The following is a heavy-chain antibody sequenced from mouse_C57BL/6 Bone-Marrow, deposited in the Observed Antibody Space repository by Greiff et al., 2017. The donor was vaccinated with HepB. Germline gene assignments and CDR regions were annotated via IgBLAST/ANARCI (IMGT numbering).Heavy chain of an antibody. J-gene: IGHJ4*01. CDR3: ARHALPAMDY. Sequence: EVTLMESGGDLVKPGGSLKLSCAASGFTFSSYGMSWVRQTPDKRLEWVGTISTGGSYTYYPDSVKGRVTISRDKAKNTLYLQMSSLKSEDTAMYYCARHALPAMDYWGQGTSVTVSS. CDR1: GFTFSSYG. V-gene: IGHV5-6*01. D-gene: IGHD2-1*01. CDR2: ISTGGSYT.